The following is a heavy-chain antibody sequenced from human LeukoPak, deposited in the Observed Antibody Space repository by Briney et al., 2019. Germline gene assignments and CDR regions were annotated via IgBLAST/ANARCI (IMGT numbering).Heavy chain of an antibody. Sequence: GGSLRLSCAVSGFSVSSNYMSWVRQAPGKGLEGVSLIYSGSNTYYADSVKGRFSISRDNSKNTVYLQMDSLTVEDTAVYYRARVRGTNDYEYSDFWGQGTLVAVSS. CDR2: IYSGSNT. J-gene: IGHJ4*02. CDR1: GFSVSSNY. D-gene: IGHD1-14*01. V-gene: IGHV3-53*01. CDR3: ARVRGTNDYEYSDF.